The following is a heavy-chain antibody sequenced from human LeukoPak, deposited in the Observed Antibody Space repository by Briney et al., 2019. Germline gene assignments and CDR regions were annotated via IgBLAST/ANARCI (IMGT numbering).Heavy chain of an antibody. CDR3: AREFTD. CDR1: GGSFSDYY. Sequence: SETLSLTCTVSGGSFSDYYSTWIRQPPGKGLEWIGLIYNSGSTNYNPSVKSRVTISVDTSKNQSSLKLSYVTAADTAVFYCAREFTDWGQGTLVTVSS. J-gene: IGHJ4*02. CDR2: IYNSGST. V-gene: IGHV4-4*07.